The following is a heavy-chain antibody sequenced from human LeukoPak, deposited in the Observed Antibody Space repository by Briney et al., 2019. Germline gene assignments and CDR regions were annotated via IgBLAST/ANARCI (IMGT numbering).Heavy chain of an antibody. D-gene: IGHD2-15*01. V-gene: IGHV3-23*01. J-gene: IGHJ4*02. Sequence: GGSLRLPCTVSGFTFNIFAMSWVRQAPGKGLEWVSSISGSGGNTYYADSVKGRFTISRDNSKNTLYLQMNSLRAEDTAVYYCAKDPRGWYYFDYWGQGTLVTVSS. CDR2: ISGSGGNT. CDR1: GFTFNIFA. CDR3: AKDPRGWYYFDY.